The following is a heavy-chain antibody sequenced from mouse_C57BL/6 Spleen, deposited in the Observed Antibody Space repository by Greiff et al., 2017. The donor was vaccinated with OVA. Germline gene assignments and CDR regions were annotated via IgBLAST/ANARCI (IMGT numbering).Heavy chain of an antibody. CDR3: ARGGRMDY. V-gene: IGHV1-18*01. Sequence: EVKLMESGPELVKPGASVKIPCKASGYTFTDYNMDWVKQSHGKSLEWIGDINPNNGGTIYNQKFKGKATLTVDQSSSTAYMELRSLTSEDTAVYYCARGGRMDYWGQGTSVTVSS. CDR1: GYTFTDYN. J-gene: IGHJ4*01. CDR2: INPNNGGT.